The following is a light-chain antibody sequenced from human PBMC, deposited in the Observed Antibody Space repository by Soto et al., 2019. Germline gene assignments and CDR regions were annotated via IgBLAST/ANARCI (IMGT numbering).Light chain of an antibody. CDR1: SSDVGGYNY. J-gene: IGLJ2*01. CDR2: EVS. V-gene: IGLV2-14*01. CDR3: RPHTSSRTCE. Sequence: QSALTQPASVSGSPGQSITISCTGTSSDVGGYNYVSWYQQHPGKAPKLMIYEVSNRPSGVSNRFSGSKGGNTASLTISGLQAEIGAGDSVRPHTSSRTCEFGGGPRL.